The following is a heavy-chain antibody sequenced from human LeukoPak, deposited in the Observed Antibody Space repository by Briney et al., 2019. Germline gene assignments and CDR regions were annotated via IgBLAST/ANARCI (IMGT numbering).Heavy chain of an antibody. CDR3: ATTIVIMNAIDF. CDR2: INPNSGGT. CDR1: GYTFTGYY. Sequence: ASVKVSCKASGYTFTGYYMHWVRQAPGQGLEWMGRINPNSGGTIYAQKFQGRVTMTEDTSTDTAYMELSSLRSEDTAVYYCATTIVIMNAIDFWGQGTLVTVSS. J-gene: IGHJ4*02. D-gene: IGHD3-22*01. V-gene: IGHV1-2*06.